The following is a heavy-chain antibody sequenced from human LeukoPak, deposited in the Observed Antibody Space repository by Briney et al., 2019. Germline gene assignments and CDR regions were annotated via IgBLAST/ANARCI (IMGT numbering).Heavy chain of an antibody. Sequence: SETLSLTCTVSGGSISSSSYYWGWIRQPPGKGLEWIGSIYYSGGTYYNPSLKSRVTISVDTSKNQFSLKLSSVTAADTAVYYCAREAARQIALMVYAHEAFDYWGQGTLVTVSS. J-gene: IGHJ4*02. V-gene: IGHV4-39*07. CDR1: GGSISSSSYY. D-gene: IGHD2-8*01. CDR2: IYYSGGT. CDR3: AREAARQIALMVYAHEAFDY.